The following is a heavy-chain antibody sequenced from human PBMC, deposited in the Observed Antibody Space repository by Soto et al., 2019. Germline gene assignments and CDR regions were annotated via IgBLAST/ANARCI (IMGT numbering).Heavy chain of an antibody. Sequence: EVQLLESGGGLVQPGGSLRLSCAASGFTFSSYAMSWVRKAPGTGLEWVSAISGSGGSTYYADSVKGRLNISRDNANNALYRQMNSLRAEDTAVYYCAKDRVSVVVYAFFDYWGQGTLVTVSS. J-gene: IGHJ4*02. CDR1: GFTFSSYA. D-gene: IGHD2-8*02. V-gene: IGHV3-23*01. CDR3: AKDRVSVVVYAFFDY. CDR2: ISGSGGST.